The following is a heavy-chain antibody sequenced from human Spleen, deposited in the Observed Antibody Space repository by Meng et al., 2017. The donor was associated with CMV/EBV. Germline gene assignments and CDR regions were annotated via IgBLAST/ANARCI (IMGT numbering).Heavy chain of an antibody. CDR2: ISYDGSNK. J-gene: IGHJ4*02. CDR3: ARRGDQNFCDS. V-gene: IGHV3-30-3*01. CDR1: GFTFSSYA. Sequence: GESLKISCADSGFTFSSYAMHWVRQAPGKGLEWVAVISYDGSNKYYADSVKGRFTISRDNSKNTLYLQMNSLRAEDTAVYYCARRGDQNFCDSWGQGTLVTVSS. D-gene: IGHD7-27*01.